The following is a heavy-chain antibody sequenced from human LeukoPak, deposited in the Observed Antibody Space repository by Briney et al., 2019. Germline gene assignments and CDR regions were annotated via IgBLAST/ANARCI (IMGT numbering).Heavy chain of an antibody. J-gene: IGHJ4*02. CDR3: ARFSRYGTTRYFDS. D-gene: IGHD4-17*01. CDR2: IYYSGST. Sequence: SETLSLTCTVSGGSISSYYWSWIRQPPGKGLEWIGYIYYSGSTNYNPSLKSRVTISVDTSKNQFSLKLSSVTAADTAVYYCARFSRYGTTRYFDSWGQGTLVTVSS. V-gene: IGHV4-59*01. CDR1: GGSISSYY.